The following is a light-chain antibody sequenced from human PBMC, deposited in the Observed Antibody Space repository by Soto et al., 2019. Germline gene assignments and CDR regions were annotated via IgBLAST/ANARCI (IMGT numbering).Light chain of an antibody. CDR2: GAS. V-gene: IGKV3-15*01. CDR3: QQRSNWPPIT. CDR1: QSVAIN. J-gene: IGKJ5*01. Sequence: ETVMTQSPVTLSVSPGERATLSCRASQSVAINLAWYQQRPGQAPRLLIYGASTRATGIPARFSGSGSGTEFTLTISSLEPEDFAVYYCQQRSNWPPITFGQGTRLEIK.